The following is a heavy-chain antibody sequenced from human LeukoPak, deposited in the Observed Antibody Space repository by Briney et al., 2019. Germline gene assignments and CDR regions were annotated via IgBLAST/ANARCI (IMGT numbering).Heavy chain of an antibody. CDR2: ISAYNGDT. CDR1: GYTFTSYA. J-gene: IGHJ3*02. CDR3: ARDFTTIVAVQSPAFDI. V-gene: IGHV1-18*01. Sequence: ASVKVSCKASGYTFTSYAISWVRQAPGQGLEWMGWISAYNGDTNYAQKVQGRVTMTTDTSTGTAYMELRRLRSDDTAMYYCARDFTTIVAVQSPAFDIWGQRTMVTVSS. D-gene: IGHD3-22*01.